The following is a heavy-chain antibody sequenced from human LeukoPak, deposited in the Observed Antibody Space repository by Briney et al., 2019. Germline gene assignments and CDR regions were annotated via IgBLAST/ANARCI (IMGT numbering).Heavy chain of an antibody. D-gene: IGHD2/OR15-2a*01. J-gene: IGHJ5*02. CDR3: ARAPRCNTDSCNSWFDP. CDR2: INVNK. V-gene: IGHV1-18*01. CDR1: GNSFNTYG. Sequence: ASVKVSCKTSGNSFNTYGITWVRQAPGLGLEWMGWINVNKKYARKFQGRVTMTTDTSTSTAYMELRSLRSDDTAVYYCARAPRCNTDSCNSWFDPWGQGTLVTVSS.